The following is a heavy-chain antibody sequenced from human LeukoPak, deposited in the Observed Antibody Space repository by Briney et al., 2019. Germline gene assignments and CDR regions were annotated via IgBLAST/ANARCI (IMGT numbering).Heavy chain of an antibody. CDR1: GFTFSNFW. V-gene: IGHV3-7*01. D-gene: IGHD3-10*02. CDR2: IRQDGSQK. Sequence: PGGSLRLSCAASGFTFSNFWMSWVRQAPGKGLEWVATIRQDGSQKYYVDSVKGRFTISRDNAKNSLYLQMNSLRAEDTAVYYCAELGITMIGGVWGKGTTVTISS. CDR3: AELGITMIGGV. J-gene: IGHJ6*04.